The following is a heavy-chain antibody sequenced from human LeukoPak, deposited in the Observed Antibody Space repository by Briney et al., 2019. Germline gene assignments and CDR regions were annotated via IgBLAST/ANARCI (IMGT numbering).Heavy chain of an antibody. D-gene: IGHD6-6*01. J-gene: IGHJ4*02. CDR3: ASSLGIASRSPPGH. V-gene: IGHV1-2*02. CDR2: INPNTGGT. Sequence: GASVKVSCKASGYSFTDYYMHWVRQAPGQGLEWMGWINPNTGGTDFAQKFQGRVTMTRDTSISTVYMELSRLRSDDTAMYCCASSLGIASRSPPGHWGQGSLVTVSS. CDR1: GYSFTDYY.